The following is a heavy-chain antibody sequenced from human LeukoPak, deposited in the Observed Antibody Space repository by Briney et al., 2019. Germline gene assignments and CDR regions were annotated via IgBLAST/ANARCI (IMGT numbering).Heavy chain of an antibody. V-gene: IGHV3-21*01. Sequence: GGSLRLSCAASGFTFSSYSMNWVRQAPGKGLEWVSSISSSSSYIYYAESVKGRFTISRDNAKNSLYLQMNSLRAEDTAVYYCAREVSATARRDYWGQGTLVTVSS. CDR1: GFTFSSYS. J-gene: IGHJ4*02. CDR3: AREVSATARRDY. D-gene: IGHD6-6*01. CDR2: ISSSSSYI.